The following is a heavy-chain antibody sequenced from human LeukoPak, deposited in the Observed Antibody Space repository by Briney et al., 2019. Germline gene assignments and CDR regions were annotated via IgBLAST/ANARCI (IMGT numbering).Heavy chain of an antibody. CDR2: IYYSGST. J-gene: IGHJ4*02. V-gene: IGHV4-39*07. CDR1: GGSISSSSYY. Sequence: SETLSLTCTVSGGSISSSSYYWGWIRQPPGKGLEWIGSIYYSGSTYYNPSLKSRVTISVDTSKNQFSLKLSSVTAADTAVYYCARGGSYPFYYFDYWGQGTLVTVSS. D-gene: IGHD1-26*01. CDR3: ARGGSYPFYYFDY.